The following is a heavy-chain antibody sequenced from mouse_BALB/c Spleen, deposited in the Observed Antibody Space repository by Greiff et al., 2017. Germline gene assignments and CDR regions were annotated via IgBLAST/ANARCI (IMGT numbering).Heavy chain of an antibody. CDR2: ISSGSSTI. J-gene: IGHJ2*01. CDR3: ARDDYYGSSAYFDY. V-gene: IGHV5-17*02. CDR1: GFTFSSFG. Sequence: EVKLMESGGGLVQPGGSRKLSCAASGFTFSSFGMHWVRQAPEKGLEWVAYISSGSSTIYYADTVKGRFTISRDNPKNTLFLQMTSLRSEDTAMYYCARDDYYGSSAYFDYWGQGTTLTVSS. D-gene: IGHD1-1*01.